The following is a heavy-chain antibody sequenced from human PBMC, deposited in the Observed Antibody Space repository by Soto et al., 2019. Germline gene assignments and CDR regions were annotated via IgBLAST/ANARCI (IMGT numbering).Heavy chain of an antibody. Sequence: GASVKVSCKDSGGTFSSYAISWVRQEHGQGLEWMGGIIPIFGTANYAQKFQGRVTITADESTSTAYMELSSLRSEDTAVYYCARDYGDYYYDSSGYPHYYFDYWGQGTLVTVSS. CDR2: IIPIFGTA. CDR3: ARDYGDYYYDSSGYPHYYFDY. V-gene: IGHV1-69*13. CDR1: GGTFSSYA. D-gene: IGHD3-22*01. J-gene: IGHJ4*02.